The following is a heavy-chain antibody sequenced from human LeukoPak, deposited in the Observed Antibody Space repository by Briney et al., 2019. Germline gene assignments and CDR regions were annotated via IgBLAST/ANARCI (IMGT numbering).Heavy chain of an antibody. Sequence: GEYLKISCKGSGYSFSSYWIAWVRRVPGKGLEWMGIIFPGDSDTRYSPSFEGQVTISADKSISTAYLQWSSLKASDTGMYFCARRHDGGGWNYYAMDVWGQGTTVTVSS. D-gene: IGHD4-23*01. CDR3: ARRHDGGGWNYYAMDV. CDR2: IFPGDSDT. J-gene: IGHJ6*02. V-gene: IGHV5-51*01. CDR1: GYSFSSYW.